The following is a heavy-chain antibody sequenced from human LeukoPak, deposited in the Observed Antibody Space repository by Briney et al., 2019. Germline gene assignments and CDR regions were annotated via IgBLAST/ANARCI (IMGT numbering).Heavy chain of an antibody. CDR2: ISSSGSTI. J-gene: IGHJ4*02. D-gene: IGHD2-2*01. Sequence: GGSLRLSCAASGFTFSDYYMSWIRRAPGKGLEWVSYISSSGSTIYYADSVKGRFTISRDNAKNSLYLQMNSLRAEDTAVYYCARDLGGIVVVPAASGIAAAGTFDYWGQGTLVTVSS. V-gene: IGHV3-11*01. CDR1: GFTFSDYY. CDR3: ARDLGGIVVVPAASGIAAAGTFDY.